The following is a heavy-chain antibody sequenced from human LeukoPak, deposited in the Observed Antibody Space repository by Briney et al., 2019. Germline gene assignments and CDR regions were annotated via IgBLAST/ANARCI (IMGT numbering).Heavy chain of an antibody. D-gene: IGHD3-22*01. Sequence: GGSLRLSCAASGFTFSSYAIHWVRQAPGKGLEWVAVISYDGSTTFYADSVKGRFTISRDNSKNTLSLQMNSLRAEDTAVYYCAKVHLTYQYDGSGYGFQDYWGQGTLVTVSS. CDR3: AKVHLTYQYDGSGYGFQDY. V-gene: IGHV3-30*18. CDR2: ISYDGSTT. CDR1: GFTFSSYA. J-gene: IGHJ4*02.